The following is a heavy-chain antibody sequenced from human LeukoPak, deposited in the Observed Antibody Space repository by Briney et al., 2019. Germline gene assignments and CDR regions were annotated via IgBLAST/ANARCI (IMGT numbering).Heavy chain of an antibody. D-gene: IGHD1/OR15-1a*01. J-gene: IGHJ4*02. Sequence: PGGSLRLSCAASGFTVSTNYMSWVRQAPGKGLEWVSVIYSGGSTYYADSVKGRFTISRDNSKNTLYFQMNSLRAEDTAVYYCARAPELEQDYWGQGTLVTVSS. CDR2: IYSGGST. CDR1: GFTVSTNY. CDR3: ARAPELEQDY. V-gene: IGHV3-53*01.